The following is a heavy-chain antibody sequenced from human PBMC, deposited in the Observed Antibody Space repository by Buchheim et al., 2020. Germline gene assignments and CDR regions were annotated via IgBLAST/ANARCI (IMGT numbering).Heavy chain of an antibody. J-gene: IGHJ4*02. CDR2: INHSGST. CDR3: ARGHPGWFLD. D-gene: IGHD2-15*01. V-gene: IGHV4-34*01. CDR1: GGSFSGYY. Sequence: QVQLQQWGAGLLKPSETLSLTCAVYGGSFSGYYWSWIRQPPGKGLEWIGEINHSGSTNYNPSLKSRVTISVVTAKNKFSLKLSSVTAADTAVYYCARGHPGWFLDWGQGTL.